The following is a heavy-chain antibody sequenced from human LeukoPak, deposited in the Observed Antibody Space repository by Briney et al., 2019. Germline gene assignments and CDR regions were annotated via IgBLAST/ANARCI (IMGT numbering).Heavy chain of an antibody. CDR3: ASSTGNYGSGRRETAY. CDR1: RDTFNSYT. V-gene: IGHV1-69*02. J-gene: IGHJ4*02. D-gene: IGHD3-10*01. CDR2: IIPILGIA. Sequence: GASVKVSCKASRDTFNSYTIVWVRQAPGQGLEWMGRIIPILGIANYVQKFQGRVTITADKSTSTAYMELSSLRSEDTAVYYCASSTGNYGSGRRETAYWGQGTLVTVSS.